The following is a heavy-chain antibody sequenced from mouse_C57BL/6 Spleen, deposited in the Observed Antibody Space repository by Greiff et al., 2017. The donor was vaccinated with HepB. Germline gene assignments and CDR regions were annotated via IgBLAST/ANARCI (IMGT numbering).Heavy chain of an antibody. D-gene: IGHD1-1*01. J-gene: IGHJ3*01. V-gene: IGHV3-6*01. CDR3: AREDTTVSPWFAY. CDR2: ISYDGSN. Sequence: EVKLQESGPGLVKPSQSLSLTCSVTGYSITSGYYWNWIRQFPGNKLEWMGYISYDGSNNYNPSLKNRISITRDTSKNQFFLKLNSVTTEDTATYYCAREDTTVSPWFAYWGQGTLVTVSA. CDR1: GYSITSGYY.